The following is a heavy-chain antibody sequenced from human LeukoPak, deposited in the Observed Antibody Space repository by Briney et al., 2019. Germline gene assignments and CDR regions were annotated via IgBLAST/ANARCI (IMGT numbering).Heavy chain of an antibody. V-gene: IGHV4-30-4*07. CDR3: ARGRYSSGWYKEKTWFDP. CDR1: GVSLSRGGYS. D-gene: IGHD6-19*01. J-gene: IGHJ5*02. CDR2: IYHTGNT. Sequence: PSETLSLTCTVSGVSLSRGGYSWTWIRQPPRKGLEWIGDIYHTGNTNYNPSLKSRFTISVDASKNQVSLRLTPVTAADTAVYYCARGRYSSGWYKEKTWFDPWGQGILVTVSS.